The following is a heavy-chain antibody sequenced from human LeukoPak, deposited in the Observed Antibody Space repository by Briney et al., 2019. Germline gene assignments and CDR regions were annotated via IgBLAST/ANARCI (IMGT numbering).Heavy chain of an antibody. D-gene: IGHD2-2*01. CDR1: GYTFSGTGWY. CDR2: IHPNNGDT. J-gene: IGHJ6*03. Sequence: ASVKVSCKASGYTFSGTGWYLYWLRQAPGQGLECMGWIHPNNGDTAYAQKFEGRVAMTRDTSISTAYMELRRLRPDDTAVYYCASLIGYQWGMDVWGKGTTVTVSS. V-gene: IGHV1-2*02. CDR3: ASLIGYQWGMDV.